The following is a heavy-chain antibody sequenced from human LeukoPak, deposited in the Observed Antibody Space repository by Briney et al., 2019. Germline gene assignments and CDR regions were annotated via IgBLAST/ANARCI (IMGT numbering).Heavy chain of an antibody. J-gene: IGHJ4*02. CDR1: GFIFNNHW. CDR3: TTEVPNGDLRFDY. Sequence: PGGSLRLSCAASGFIFNNHWMYWVRQTPGEGLVWVARIAGDGSGTIYADSVKGRFTISRDTAKNTLYLQMSRLRAEDTALYYCTTEVPNGDLRFDYWGQGTLVTVSS. V-gene: IGHV3-74*01. D-gene: IGHD4-17*01. CDR2: IAGDGSGT.